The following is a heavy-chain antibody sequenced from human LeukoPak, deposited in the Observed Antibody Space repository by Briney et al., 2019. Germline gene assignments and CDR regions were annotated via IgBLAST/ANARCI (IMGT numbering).Heavy chain of an antibody. CDR1: GITVSSNY. D-gene: IGHD1-26*01. CDR2: IYTGGTT. CDR3: ARGVVGDKTFDI. J-gene: IGHJ3*02. Sequence: GGSLRLSCAASGITVSSNYMTWVRQPPGKGLQWVSVIYTGGTTYYADSVKGRFTISRDNSKNTLYVQLNSLRAEDTAIFYCARGVVGDKTFDIWGQGTMVTVSS. V-gene: IGHV3-53*01.